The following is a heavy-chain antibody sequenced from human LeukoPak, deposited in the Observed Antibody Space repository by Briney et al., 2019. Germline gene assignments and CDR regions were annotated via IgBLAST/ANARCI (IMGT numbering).Heavy chain of an antibody. CDR2: IYHSGST. CDR3: ARDGDGYNPKPPDY. Sequence: TTSETLSLTCTVSGGSISSGYYWGWIRQPPGKGLEWIGSIYHSGSTYYNPSLKSRVTISVDTSKNQFSLKLSSVTAADTAVYYCARDGDGYNPKPPDYWGQGTLVTVSS. CDR1: GGSISSGYY. V-gene: IGHV4-38-2*02. D-gene: IGHD5-24*01. J-gene: IGHJ4*02.